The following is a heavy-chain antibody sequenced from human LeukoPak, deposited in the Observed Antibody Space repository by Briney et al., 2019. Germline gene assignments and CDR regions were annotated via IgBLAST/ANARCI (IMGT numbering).Heavy chain of an antibody. CDR2: ISGSGGST. J-gene: IGHJ4*02. Sequence: PGGSLRLSCAASGFTFSSYTMTWVRQAPGKGLEWVSAISGSGGSTYYADSVKGRFTISRDNSKNTLYLQMNSLRAEDTAVYYCARDTPDYYGSGSYWHYFDYWGQGTLVTVSS. D-gene: IGHD3-10*01. CDR1: GFTFSSYT. V-gene: IGHV3-23*01. CDR3: ARDTPDYYGSGSYWHYFDY.